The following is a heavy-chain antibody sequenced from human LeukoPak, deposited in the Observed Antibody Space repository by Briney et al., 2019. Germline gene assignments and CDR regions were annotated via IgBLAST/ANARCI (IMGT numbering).Heavy chain of an antibody. CDR1: VYIFTRSY. CDR2: INPNNGAT. CDR3: ARGVYCSASSCSGGFGYYFYFMDV. J-gene: IGHJ6*03. Sequence: GASVTVSCKTSVYIFTRSYIHWVRQAPGQGLEWMGWINPNNGATNYAQKFQGRVTMTRDTSITTVFMELRSLRYDDTAVYYCARGVYCSASSCSGGFGYYFYFMDVWSKGTTVTVSS. V-gene: IGHV1-2*02. D-gene: IGHD2-15*01.